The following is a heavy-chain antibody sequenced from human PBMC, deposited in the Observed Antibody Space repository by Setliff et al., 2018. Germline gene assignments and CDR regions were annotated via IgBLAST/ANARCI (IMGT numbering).Heavy chain of an antibody. CDR2: VSGAGDFT. CDR3: AGDPPRSDWRLDS. V-gene: IGHV3-23*01. D-gene: IGHD1-26*01. J-gene: IGHJ4*02. Sequence: GGSLRLSCAASGFTFTSYAMTWVRQAPGKGLEWVSTVSGAGDFTYYADSVKGRFTISGDNSKNTVYLEMNNLRADDTAVYYCAGDPPRSDWRLDSWGQGTLVTVSS. CDR1: GFTFTSYA.